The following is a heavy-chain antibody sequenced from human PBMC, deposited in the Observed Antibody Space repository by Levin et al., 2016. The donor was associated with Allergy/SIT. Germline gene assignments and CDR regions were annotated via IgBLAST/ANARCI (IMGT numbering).Heavy chain of an antibody. CDR2: ISSRGKTT. D-gene: IGHD3-9*01. Sequence: GESLKISCAASGLTFHNFAMSWVRQAPGKGLEWVSGISSRGKTTYYAESVRGRFTVSRDNLVTKATLYLQLDNLRPEDTAVYYCAERGEYGFCEGPGCYLLDYWGQGVRVTVSS. CDR1: GLTFHNFA. CDR3: AERGEYGFCEGPGCYLLDY. J-gene: IGHJ4*02. V-gene: IGHV3-23*01.